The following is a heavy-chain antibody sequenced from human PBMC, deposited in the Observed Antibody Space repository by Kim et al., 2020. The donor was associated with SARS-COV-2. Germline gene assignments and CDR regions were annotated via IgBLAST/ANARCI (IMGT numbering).Heavy chain of an antibody. Sequence: ASVKVSCKASGYTFTNYDINWLRQATGQGPEWMGWMNPNSGNTGYAQKFQGRVTMTRETSINTAYMELSSLRFEDRAVYYCARGDRYCSGSSCYNYWGQGTLVTASS. CDR2: MNPNSGNT. CDR3: ARGDRYCSGSSCYNY. J-gene: IGHJ4*02. CDR1: GYTFTNYD. V-gene: IGHV1-8*01. D-gene: IGHD2-2*02.